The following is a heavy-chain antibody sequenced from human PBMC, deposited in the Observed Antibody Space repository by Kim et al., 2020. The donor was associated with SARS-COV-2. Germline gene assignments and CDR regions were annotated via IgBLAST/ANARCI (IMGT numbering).Heavy chain of an antibody. V-gene: IGHV4-31*03. D-gene: IGHD1-26*01. CDR1: GGSISSGGYY. CDR2: IYYSGST. J-gene: IGHJ4*02. CDR3: ARRYPGGSRYYFDY. Sequence: SETLSLTCTVSGGSISSGGYYWSWIRQHPGKGLEWIGYIYYSGSTYYNPSLKSRVTISVDTSKNQFSLKLSSVTAADTAVYYCARRYPGGSRYYFDYWGQGTLVTVSS.